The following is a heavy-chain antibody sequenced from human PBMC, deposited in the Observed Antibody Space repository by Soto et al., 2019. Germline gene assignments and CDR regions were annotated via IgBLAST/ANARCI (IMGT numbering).Heavy chain of an antibody. CDR2: IFYLGSS. D-gene: IGHD3-3*02. J-gene: IGHJ5*02. CDR1: VDSIISSDFY. Sequence: SETLSLTCSVSVDSIISSDFYWCWVRHPPGKGLEWIGSIFYLGSSYYNPSLKSRVTMSVDTSKNQFSLRLRSVTAADTALYFCARHSLALRKNNWFDPWGQGIMVTVSS. V-gene: IGHV4-39*01. CDR3: ARHSLALRKNNWFDP.